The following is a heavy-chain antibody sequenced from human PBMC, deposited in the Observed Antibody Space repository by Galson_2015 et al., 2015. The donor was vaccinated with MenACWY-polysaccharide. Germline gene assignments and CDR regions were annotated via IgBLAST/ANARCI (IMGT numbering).Heavy chain of an antibody. CDR2: IKADGSDK. Sequence: SLRLSCAAAAFTLSSYWMSWVRHAPGQGLEWVADIKADGSDKCYVDSVKCGFIVSRDNDKNSLYLQMNSLRAEDTAVYYCARRRGGLGNFFDYWGQGTLVTVSS. CDR1: AFTLSSYW. J-gene: IGHJ4*02. V-gene: IGHV3-7*01. D-gene: IGHD3-16*01. CDR3: ARRRGGLGNFFDY.